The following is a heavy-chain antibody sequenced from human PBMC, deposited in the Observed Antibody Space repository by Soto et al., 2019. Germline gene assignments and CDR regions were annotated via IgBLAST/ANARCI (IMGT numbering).Heavy chain of an antibody. CDR1: GGSISSGGYY. D-gene: IGHD4-4*01. CDR3: SRGNFP. V-gene: IGHV4-31*03. J-gene: IGHJ5*02. Sequence: QVQLRESGPGLVKPSQTLSLTCTVSGGSISSGGYYWSWIRQHPGKGLEWIGYIYYSGSTNYNPLLKSGVTISVDTSKIQLSLKLSSVTAARTAVYYCSRGNFPWGQGTLVTVSS. CDR2: IYYSGST.